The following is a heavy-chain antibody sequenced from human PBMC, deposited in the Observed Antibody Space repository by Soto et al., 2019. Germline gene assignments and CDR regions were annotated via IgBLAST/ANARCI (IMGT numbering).Heavy chain of an antibody. CDR2: ISSSSSYI. CDR3: ARDPRCSGGSCYSSAFYI. CDR1: GFTFSSYS. D-gene: IGHD2-15*01. Sequence: EVQLVESGGGLVKPGGSLRLSCAASGFTFSSYSMNWVRQAPGKGLEWVSSISSSSSYIYYADSVKGRFTISRDNAKNSLYLQMNSLRAGDTAVYYCARDPRCSGGSCYSSAFYIWGQGTMVTVSS. V-gene: IGHV3-21*01. J-gene: IGHJ3*02.